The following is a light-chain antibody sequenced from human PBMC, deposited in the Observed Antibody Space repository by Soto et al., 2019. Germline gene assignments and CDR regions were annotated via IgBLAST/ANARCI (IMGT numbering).Light chain of an antibody. J-gene: IGKJ4*01. CDR1: QSVSSSY. V-gene: IGKV3-20*01. CDR2: GAS. Sequence: EIVLTQSPGTLSLSPGERATLSCRASQSVSSSYLAWYQQKPGQAPRLLIYGASSRATGIPDRFSGSGSGTNFTLITSRLEPEDFAVYYCQQYGSSPRLTFGGGTKVEIK. CDR3: QQYGSSPRLT.